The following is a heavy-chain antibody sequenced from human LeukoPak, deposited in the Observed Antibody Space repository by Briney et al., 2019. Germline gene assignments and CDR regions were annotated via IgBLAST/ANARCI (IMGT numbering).Heavy chain of an antibody. J-gene: IGHJ4*02. CDR3: ARGYNDFWSGYIDY. Sequence: PGGSLRLSCVASGFTFSNFWMHWVRQAPGKGLVWVSRINSDGSTTTYADSVKGRFTISRDSAKNTLYLQMNSLRVEDTAVYYCARGYNDFWSGYIDYWGQGTLVTVSS. CDR2: INSDGSTT. D-gene: IGHD3-3*01. V-gene: IGHV3-74*01. CDR1: GFTFSNFW.